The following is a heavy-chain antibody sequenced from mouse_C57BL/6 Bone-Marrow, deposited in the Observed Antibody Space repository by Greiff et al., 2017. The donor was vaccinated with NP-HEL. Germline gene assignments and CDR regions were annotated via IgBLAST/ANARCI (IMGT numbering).Heavy chain of an antibody. Sequence: EVKLMESEGGLVQPGSSMKLSCTASGFTFSDYYMAWVRQVPEKGLEWVANINYDGSSTYYLDSLKSRFIISRDNAKNILYLQMSSLKSEDTATYYCARDGYGSSIYAMDYWGQGTSVTVSS. CDR2: INYDGSST. J-gene: IGHJ4*01. CDR3: ARDGYGSSIYAMDY. V-gene: IGHV5-16*01. CDR1: GFTFSDYY. D-gene: IGHD1-1*01.